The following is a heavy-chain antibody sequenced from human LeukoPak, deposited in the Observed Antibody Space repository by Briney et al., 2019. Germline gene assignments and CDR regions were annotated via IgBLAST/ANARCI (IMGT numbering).Heavy chain of an antibody. CDR1: GVSIINYY. J-gene: IGHJ5*02. V-gene: IGHV4-59*01. D-gene: IGHD3-22*01. CDR2: IYYSGST. Sequence: PSETLSLTCTVSGVSIINYYWSWIRQPPGKGLEWIGYIYYSGSTNYNPSLKSRVTISVDTSKNQFSLKLSSVTAADTAVYYCASLTYYYDSSGNNPPTRNNNWFVPWGQGTLVTVSS. CDR3: ASLTYYYDSSGNNPPTRNNNWFVP.